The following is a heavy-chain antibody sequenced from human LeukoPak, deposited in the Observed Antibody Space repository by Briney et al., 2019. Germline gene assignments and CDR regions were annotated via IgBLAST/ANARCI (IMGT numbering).Heavy chain of an antibody. CDR1: GGSISSSSYY. CDR3: ARWRNYYGSGSYYYYYYGMDV. D-gene: IGHD3-10*01. J-gene: IGHJ6*02. CDR2: IYYSGST. Sequence: SETLSLTCTVSGGSISSSSYYWGWIRQPPGKGLEWIGSIYYSGSTYYNPPLKSRVTISVDTSKNQFSLKLSSVTAADTAVYYCARWRNYYGSGSYYYYYYGMDVWGQGTTVTVSS. V-gene: IGHV4-39*07.